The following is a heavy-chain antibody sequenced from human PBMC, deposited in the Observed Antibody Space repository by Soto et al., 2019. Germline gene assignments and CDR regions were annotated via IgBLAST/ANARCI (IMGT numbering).Heavy chain of an antibody. D-gene: IGHD3-16*01. Sequence: QVQLQESGPGLVKPSQTLSLTCTVSGGSISSGGYYWSWIRQHPGKGLEWTGYIYYSGSTYYNPSLKSRVNISVETSKNQFSLKLSSVTAADTAVYYCARDLFGGGNDYWGQGTLVTVSS. CDR3: ARDLFGGGNDY. CDR2: IYYSGST. V-gene: IGHV4-31*03. J-gene: IGHJ4*02. CDR1: GGSISSGGYY.